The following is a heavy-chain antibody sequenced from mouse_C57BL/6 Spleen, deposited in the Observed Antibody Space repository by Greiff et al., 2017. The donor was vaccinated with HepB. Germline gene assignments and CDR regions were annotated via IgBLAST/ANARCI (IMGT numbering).Heavy chain of an antibody. V-gene: IGHV1-18*01. D-gene: IGHD1-1*01. CDR2: INPNNGGN. J-gene: IGHJ2*01. CDR1: GYTFTDYN. Sequence: EVQLQQSGPELVKPGASVKIPCKASGYTFTDYNMDWVKQSHGKSLEWIGDINPNNGGNIYNQKFKGKATLTVDKSTSTAYMELRSLTSEDTAVYYCARSHYYGSTLDYWGQGTTLTVSS. CDR3: ARSHYYGSTLDY.